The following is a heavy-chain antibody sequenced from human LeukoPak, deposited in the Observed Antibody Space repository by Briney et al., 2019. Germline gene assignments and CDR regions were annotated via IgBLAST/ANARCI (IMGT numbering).Heavy chain of an antibody. J-gene: IGHJ4*02. V-gene: IGHV4-4*07. CDR3: ARVNGAAVAGTFDY. Sequence: SETLSLTCTVSGGSISSYYWSWIRQPAGKGLEWIGRIYTSGSTNYNPSLKSRVTMSVDTSKNQFSLKLSSVTAADTAVYYCARVNGAAVAGTFDYWGQGTLVTVSS. CDR1: GGSISSYY. CDR2: IYTSGST. D-gene: IGHD6-19*01.